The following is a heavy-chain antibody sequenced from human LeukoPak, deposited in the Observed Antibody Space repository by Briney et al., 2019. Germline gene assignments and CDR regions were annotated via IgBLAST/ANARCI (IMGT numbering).Heavy chain of an antibody. V-gene: IGHV1-8*02. CDR2: MNPNSGNT. CDR3: ARVGGGYVIDY. Sequence: ASVKVSCKASGYTFTSYYMHWVRQAPGQGLEWMGWMNPNSGNTGYAQKFQGRVTMTRNTSISTAYMELSSLRSEDTAVYYCARVGGGYVIDYWGQGTLVTVSS. J-gene: IGHJ4*02. CDR1: GYTFTSYY. D-gene: IGHD2-15*01.